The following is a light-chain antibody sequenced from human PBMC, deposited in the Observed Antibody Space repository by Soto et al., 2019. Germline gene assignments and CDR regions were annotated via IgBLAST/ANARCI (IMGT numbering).Light chain of an antibody. CDR1: QTVSSY. CDR2: DEY. V-gene: IGKV3-11*01. J-gene: IGKJ5*01. CDR3: KKRMNWHIN. Sequence: EIVLTQSPATLSLSPVEIATLSCSASQTVSSYLLWYQQKRGQAPRLLIYDEYNRATGIPDRFSGSGSGKDFTITIRSIEPEDLEVYYCKKRMNWHINCGKGQRLELK.